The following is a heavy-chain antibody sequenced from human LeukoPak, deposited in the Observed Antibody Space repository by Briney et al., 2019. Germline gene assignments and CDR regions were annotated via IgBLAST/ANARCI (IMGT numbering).Heavy chain of an antibody. CDR1: GFTFSSYS. J-gene: IGHJ6*02. D-gene: IGHD2-21*02. CDR2: ISSSSNYI. Sequence: GGSLRLSCAASGFTFSSYSMNWVRQAPGKGLEWVSFISSSSNYIYYADSMKGRFTISRDNAKDSLYLQMDSLRAEDTAVYYCAKALAYCGGDCNYSYGMDVWGQGTTVTVSS. V-gene: IGHV3-21*01. CDR3: AKALAYCGGDCNYSYGMDV.